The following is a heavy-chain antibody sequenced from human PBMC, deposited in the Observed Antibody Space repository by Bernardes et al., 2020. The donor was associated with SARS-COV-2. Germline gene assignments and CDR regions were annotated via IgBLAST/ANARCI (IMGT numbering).Heavy chain of an antibody. J-gene: IGHJ4*02. Sequence: SETLSLTCTVSGGSISSYYWSWIRQPPGKGLEWIGYIYYSGSTNYNPSLKSRVTISVDTSKNQFSLKLSSVTAADTAVYYCARLVAVAGTGGRWSLGTLDYWGQGTLVTVSS. CDR3: ARLVAVAGTGGRWSLGTLDY. CDR1: GGSISSYY. V-gene: IGHV4-59*08. CDR2: IYYSGST. D-gene: IGHD6-19*01.